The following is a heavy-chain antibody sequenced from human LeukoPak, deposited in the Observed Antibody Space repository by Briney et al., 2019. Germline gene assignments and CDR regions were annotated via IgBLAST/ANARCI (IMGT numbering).Heavy chain of an antibody. CDR3: ASRADNKYYFDY. Sequence: SETLSLTCTVSGGSISSYYWSWIRQPPGKGLEWIGEINHSGSTNYNPSLKSRVTTSVDTSKNQFSLKLSSVTAADTAVYYCASRADNKYYFDYWGQGTLVTVSS. J-gene: IGHJ4*02. V-gene: IGHV4-34*01. CDR2: INHSGST. CDR1: GGSISSYY. D-gene: IGHD6-19*01.